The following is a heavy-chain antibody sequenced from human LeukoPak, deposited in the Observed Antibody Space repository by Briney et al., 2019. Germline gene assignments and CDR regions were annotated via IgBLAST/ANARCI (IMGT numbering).Heavy chain of an antibody. Sequence: GGSLRLSCAASGFTFSTYTMSWVRQAPWKGLEWVSAISGSGGNTYYADSVKGRFTISRDNSKNTLYLQMDSLRADDTAVYYCAKAAFSRTSYFDYWGQGTLVTASS. CDR1: GFTFSTYT. J-gene: IGHJ4*02. CDR2: ISGSGGNT. CDR3: AKAAFSRTSYFDY. D-gene: IGHD3-3*02. V-gene: IGHV3-23*01.